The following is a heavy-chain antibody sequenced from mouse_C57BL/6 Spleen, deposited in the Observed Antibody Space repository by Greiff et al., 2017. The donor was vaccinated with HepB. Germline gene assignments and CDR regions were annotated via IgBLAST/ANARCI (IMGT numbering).Heavy chain of an antibody. J-gene: IGHJ3*01. CDR2: INPSSGYT. CDR1: GYTFTSYW. V-gene: IGHV1-7*01. CDR3: APSYDGYYVGFAY. Sequence: VQLQQSGAELAKPGASVKLSCKASGYTFTSYWMHWVKQRPGQGLEWIGYINPSSGYTKYNQKFKDKATLTADKSSSTAYMQLSCLTYEDSAVYYCAPSYDGYYVGFAYWGQGTLVTVSA. D-gene: IGHD2-3*01.